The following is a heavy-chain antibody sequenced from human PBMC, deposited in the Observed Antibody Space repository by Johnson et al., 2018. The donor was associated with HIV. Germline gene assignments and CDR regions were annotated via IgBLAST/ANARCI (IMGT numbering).Heavy chain of an antibody. CDR1: GFSFDNYG. CDR2: ISHHGGNQ. D-gene: IGHD3-22*01. J-gene: IGHJ3*02. V-gene: IGHV3-30*18. Sequence: QVQLVESGGDVVQTGRSLRLSCAASGFSFDNYGMYWVRQAPGKGLEWVALISHHGGNQFYGDAVKGRFTISRDNSKNTLYLKMDNLRAEDTAVYYCVKDQGFIMIVKNVFDMWGQGTMVTVSS. CDR3: VKDQGFIMIVKNVFDM.